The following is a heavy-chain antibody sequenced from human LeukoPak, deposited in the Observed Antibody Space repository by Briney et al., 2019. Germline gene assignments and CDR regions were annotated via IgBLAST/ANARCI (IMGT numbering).Heavy chain of an antibody. V-gene: IGHV5-51*01. J-gene: IGHJ5*02. D-gene: IGHD2-2*01. CDR2: IYPGDSDT. Sequence: GEFLKISCKGSGYSFTSYWIGRVRQMPGKGLEWMGIIYPGDSDTRYSPSFQGQVTISADKSISTAYLQWSSLKASDTAMYYCARLRRYCSSTSCWFGGFDPWGQGTLVTVSS. CDR3: ARLRRYCSSTSCWFGGFDP. CDR1: GYSFTSYW.